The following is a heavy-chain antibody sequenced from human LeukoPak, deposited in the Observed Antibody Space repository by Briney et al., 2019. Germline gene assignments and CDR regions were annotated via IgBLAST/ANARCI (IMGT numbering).Heavy chain of an antibody. CDR3: ARAHYRITIFGVVSHRIDY. J-gene: IGHJ4*02. Sequence: SETLSLTCTVSGGSISSSSYYWGWIRQPPGTGLEWIGNIYYNGNTYYNPSLKSRVTISVDTSKNQFSLKLSSVTAADTAVYYCARAHYRITIFGVVSHRIDYWGQGTLVTVSS. CDR1: GGSISSSSYY. D-gene: IGHD3-3*01. CDR2: IYYNGNT. V-gene: IGHV4-39*01.